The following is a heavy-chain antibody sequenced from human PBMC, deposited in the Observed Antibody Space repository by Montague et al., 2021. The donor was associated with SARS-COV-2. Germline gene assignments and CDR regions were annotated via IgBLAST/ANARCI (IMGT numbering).Heavy chain of an antibody. CDR3: AREPHYYGSGSYYGGFDY. V-gene: IGHV4-4*02. CDR2: QSGST. J-gene: IGHJ4*02. D-gene: IGHD3-10*01. Sequence: QSGSTNYNPSLKSRVTISVDKSKNQFSLKLRSVTAADTAVYYCAREPHYYGSGSYYGGFDYWGQGTLVTVSS.